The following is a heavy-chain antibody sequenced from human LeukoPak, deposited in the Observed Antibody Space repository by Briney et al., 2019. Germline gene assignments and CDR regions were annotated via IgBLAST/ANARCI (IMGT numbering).Heavy chain of an antibody. CDR1: GFTFSNYE. CDR3: ARSPYLDY. Sequence: PGGSLRLSCTASGFTFSNYEFNWVRQAPGKGLEWISYISSGATTIWYADSVKGRFTISRDNAKKSLSLQMNSLKTEDTAIYYCARSPYLDYWGQGALVTVSS. CDR2: ISSGATTI. J-gene: IGHJ4*02. V-gene: IGHV3-48*03.